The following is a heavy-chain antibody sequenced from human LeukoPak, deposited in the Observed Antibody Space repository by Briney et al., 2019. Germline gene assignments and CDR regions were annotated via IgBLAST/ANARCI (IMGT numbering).Heavy chain of an antibody. CDR1: GFTFDDYA. V-gene: IGHV3-43*02. J-gene: IGHJ4*02. Sequence: PGGSLRLSCGASGFTFDDYAMHWVRQAPGKGLEWVSLISGDGGSTYYADSVKGRFTISRDNSKNSLYLQMNSLRTEDTALYYCAKDRGSRDILTGFDYWGQGTLVTVSS. CDR3: AKDRGSRDILTGFDY. CDR2: ISGDGGST. D-gene: IGHD3-9*01.